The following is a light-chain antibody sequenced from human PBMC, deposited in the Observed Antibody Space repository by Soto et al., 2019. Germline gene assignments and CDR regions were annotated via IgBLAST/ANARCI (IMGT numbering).Light chain of an antibody. CDR1: QSVNFY. J-gene: IGKJ1*01. Sequence: EIVVTQSPGTLSLSPGGRATLSCRASQSVNFYLAWYQQKPGQAPRLLISDASSRATDVPDRFSGSGSGTDFTLTITRLEPEDFAVYYCQQYGDSPVTFGQGTKVDIK. V-gene: IGKV3-20*01. CDR2: DAS. CDR3: QQYGDSPVT.